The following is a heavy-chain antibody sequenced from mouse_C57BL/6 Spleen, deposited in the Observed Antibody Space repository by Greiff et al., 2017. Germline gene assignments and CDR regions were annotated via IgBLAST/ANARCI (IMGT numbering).Heavy chain of an antibody. D-gene: IGHD1-1*01. CDR3: ARWRLHYYGSSYLDY. Sequence: VKLQESGPELVKPGASVKISCKASGYSFTGYYIHWVKQRPGQGLEWIGWIYPGTGNTKYNEKFKAKATLTADTSSSTAYMQLNSLTSEDSAVYYCARWRLHYYGSSYLDYWGQGTTLTVSS. CDR1: GYSFTGYY. V-gene: IGHV1-66*01. CDR2: IYPGTGNT. J-gene: IGHJ2*01.